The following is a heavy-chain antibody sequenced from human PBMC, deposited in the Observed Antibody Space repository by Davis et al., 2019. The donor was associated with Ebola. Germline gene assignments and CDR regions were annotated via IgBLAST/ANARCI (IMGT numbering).Heavy chain of an antibody. CDR2: INPNSGGR. J-gene: IGHJ4*02. D-gene: IGHD1-1*01. Sequence: ASVKVSCKTSGYTFTRAYLHWVRQAPGEGLEWMAMINPNSGGRDYAQNFQGRVTLTSDTSSATVYMELSSLRSDDTAIYYCAVAQGHNTGSLDFWGQGTLVTVSS. CDR3: AVAQGHNTGSLDF. V-gene: IGHV1-46*03. CDR1: GYTFTRAY.